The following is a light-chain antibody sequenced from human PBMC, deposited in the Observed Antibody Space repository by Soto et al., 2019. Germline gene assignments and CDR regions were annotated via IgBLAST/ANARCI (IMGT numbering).Light chain of an antibody. Sequence: DIQMTQSPSSLSASLGDRVTITCRASQSISTYLNWYQQKPGKAPKLLIATASTLQSGVPSRFSGSGSGTDFTLSISSLQPEDIAIYFCQQGFMTPPYTLGQGTRLEIK. CDR3: QQGFMTPPYT. V-gene: IGKV1-39*01. CDR1: QSISTY. J-gene: IGKJ2*01. CDR2: TAS.